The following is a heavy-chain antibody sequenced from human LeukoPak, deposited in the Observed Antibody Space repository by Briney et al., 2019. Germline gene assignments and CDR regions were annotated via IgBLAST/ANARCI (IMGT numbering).Heavy chain of an antibody. Sequence: GGSLRLSCAASGFTFSSYDMHWVRQATGKGLEWVSAIGTAGDTYYPGSVKGRFTISRENAKNSLYLQMNSLRAGDTAVYYCAEKHYYDSSGTYTFYYVMDVWGQGTTVTVSS. CDR3: AEKHYYDSSGTYTFYYVMDV. CDR2: IGTAGDT. J-gene: IGHJ6*02. CDR1: GFTFSSYD. V-gene: IGHV3-13*01. D-gene: IGHD3-22*01.